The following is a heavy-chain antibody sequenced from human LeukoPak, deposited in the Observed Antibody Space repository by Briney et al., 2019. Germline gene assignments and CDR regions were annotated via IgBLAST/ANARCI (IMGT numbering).Heavy chain of an antibody. CDR3: AKETRVIVVVTVDY. CDR2: ISGSGGST. Sequence: SGGSLRLSCAASGFTFNSYAISWVRQAPGKGLEWVSAISGSGGSTYYADSVKGRFTISRDNSKNTLYLQMNSLRAEDTAVYYCAKETRVIVVVTVDYWGQGTLVTVSS. J-gene: IGHJ4*02. CDR1: GFTFNSYA. V-gene: IGHV3-23*01. D-gene: IGHD3-22*01.